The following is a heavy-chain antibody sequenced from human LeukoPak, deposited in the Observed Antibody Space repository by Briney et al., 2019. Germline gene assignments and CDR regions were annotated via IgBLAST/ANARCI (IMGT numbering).Heavy chain of an antibody. CDR3: ARGIRGPRAV. Sequence: SETLSLTCAVYGGSFSGYYWSWIRQPPGKGLEWIGEINHSGSTNYNPSLKSRVTISVDTSKNQFSLKLSSVTAADTAVYYCARGIRGPRAVWGQGTLVTVSS. CDR1: GGSFSGYY. V-gene: IGHV4-34*01. J-gene: IGHJ4*02. CDR2: INHSGST. D-gene: IGHD6-19*01.